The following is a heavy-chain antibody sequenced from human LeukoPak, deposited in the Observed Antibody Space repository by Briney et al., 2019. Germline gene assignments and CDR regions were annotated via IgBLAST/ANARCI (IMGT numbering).Heavy chain of an antibody. D-gene: IGHD4-17*01. CDR2: ISDSGGYT. Sequence: PGGSLRLSCAASGFTFSSFAMSWVRHAPGKGLEWVSGISDSGGYTYYADSVKGRFTISRDNSKNTLYLHMNSLRAEDTAVYYCAKPGNVLPNGALGLWGQGTLATVSS. V-gene: IGHV3-23*01. J-gene: IGHJ4*02. CDR3: AKPGNVLPNGALGL. CDR1: GFTFSSFA.